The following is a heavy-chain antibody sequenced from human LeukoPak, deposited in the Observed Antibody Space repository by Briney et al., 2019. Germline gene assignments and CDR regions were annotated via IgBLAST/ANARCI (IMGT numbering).Heavy chain of an antibody. CDR1: AGSISSGDYY. D-gene: IGHD3-22*01. CDR2: IYYSGST. Sequence: SETLSLTCTVSAGSISSGDYYWSWIRQPPGKGLEWIGYIYYSGSTYYNPSLKSRVTISVDTSKNQFSLKLSSVTAADTAVYYCARGNYYDSSGYYYGNPFFDYWGQGTLVTVSS. CDR3: ARGNYYDSSGYYYGNPFFDY. V-gene: IGHV4-30-4*01. J-gene: IGHJ4*02.